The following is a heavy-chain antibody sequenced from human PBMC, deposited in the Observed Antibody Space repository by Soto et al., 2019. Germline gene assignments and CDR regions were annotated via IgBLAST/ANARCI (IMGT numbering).Heavy chain of an antibody. V-gene: IGHV3-48*03. Sequence: PGGSLRLSCAASGFTFSSYEMNWVRQAPGKGLEWVSYISSSGSTIYYADSVKGRFTISRDNAKNSLYLQMNSLRAEDTAVYYCARVPREEVTTVTTDEDWWGQGTLVTVSS. CDR3: ARVPREEVTTVTTDEDW. CDR1: GFTFSSYE. J-gene: IGHJ4*02. CDR2: ISSSGSTI. D-gene: IGHD4-17*01.